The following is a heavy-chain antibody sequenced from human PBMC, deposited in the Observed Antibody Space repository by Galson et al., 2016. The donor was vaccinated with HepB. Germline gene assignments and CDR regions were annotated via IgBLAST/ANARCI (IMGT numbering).Heavy chain of an antibody. Sequence: SLRLSCAASGFTFRNCRMNWVRQAPGKGLEWVARINEDGDVKYHADSVKGRFTISRDNAENSLHLQMDSLRAEDTAVYYCASLYWRMDVWGKGTSVTVSS. J-gene: IGHJ6*03. CDR2: INEDGDVK. CDR3: ASLYWRMDV. V-gene: IGHV3-7*01. D-gene: IGHD2-15*01. CDR1: GFTFRNCR.